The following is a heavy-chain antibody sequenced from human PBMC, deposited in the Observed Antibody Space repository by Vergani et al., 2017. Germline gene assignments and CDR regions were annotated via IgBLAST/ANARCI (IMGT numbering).Heavy chain of an antibody. CDR1: GFTFSNFG. V-gene: IGHV3-30*02. CDR3: AKYLRDSTDGLPDS. Sequence: QVQLVESAGGVVQPGGSLRLSCSASGFTFSNFGMHWIRQAPGKGLEWLAYIGKDGINTRYRDAVKGRFNVSRDISKDILYLQMDSRRSEDTALDYCAKYLRDSTDGLPDSWGPGTLVIVSS. D-gene: IGHD2-21*02. J-gene: IGHJ4*02. CDR2: IGKDGINT.